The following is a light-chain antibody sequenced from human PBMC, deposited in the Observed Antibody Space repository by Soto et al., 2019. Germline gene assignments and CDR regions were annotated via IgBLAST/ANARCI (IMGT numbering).Light chain of an antibody. V-gene: IGLV2-23*01. CDR2: EGS. J-gene: IGLJ2*01. CDR1: SSDVGSYNL. Sequence: QSALTQPASVSGSPGQSITISCTGTSSDVGSYNLVSWYQQHPGKAPKLMIYEGSQRPSGVSNRFSVSKSGNTASLTISGLQAEDEADYYCCSYAGSSTVVFGGGTKLTVL. CDR3: CSYAGSSTVV.